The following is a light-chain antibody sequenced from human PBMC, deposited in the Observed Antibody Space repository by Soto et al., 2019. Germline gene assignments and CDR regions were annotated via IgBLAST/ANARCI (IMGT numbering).Light chain of an antibody. CDR3: SAWDDSLSGHYV. V-gene: IGLV1-47*02. CDR2: SNN. J-gene: IGLJ1*01. CDR1: SSNIGSNY. Sequence: QSVLTQPPSASGTPGQRVTICCCGSSSNIGSNYVYWYQQLPGTAPKLLIYSNNQRPSGVPDRFSGSKSGTSASLAISGLRSEDEADYYCSAWDDSLSGHYVFGTGTKLTVL.